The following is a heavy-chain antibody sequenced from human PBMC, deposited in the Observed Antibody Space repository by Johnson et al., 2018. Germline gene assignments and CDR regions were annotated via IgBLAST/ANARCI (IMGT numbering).Heavy chain of an antibody. CDR1: GFTFSSYA. D-gene: IGHD6-19*01. J-gene: IGHJ6*03. Sequence: QVQLVESGGGLVKPGGSLRLSCAASGFTFSSYAMHWVRQAPGKGLEWVAVISYDGSNKYYADSVKGRFTISRDNSKNTLYLQMNSLGAEDTAVYYCARSAQVAGHYYYYYYMDVGGKGTTVTVSS. V-gene: IGHV3-30-3*01. CDR2: ISYDGSNK. CDR3: ARSAQVAGHYYYYYYMDV.